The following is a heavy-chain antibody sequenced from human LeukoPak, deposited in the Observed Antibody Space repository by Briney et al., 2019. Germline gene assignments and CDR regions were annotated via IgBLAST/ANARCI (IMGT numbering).Heavy chain of an antibody. CDR3: ARATYDSSAVDAFDI. CDR2: TNTAGNTI. CDR1: GFTFRDYF. J-gene: IGHJ3*02. V-gene: IGHV3-11*01. D-gene: IGHD3-22*01. Sequence: PGGSLRLSCAASGFTFRDYFMSWIRQAPGKGLEWVAYTNTAGNTIYYADPMKGRFTISRDNAKNSLYRQMNSLRAEDTAVYYCARATYDSSAVDAFDIWGQGTMVTVS.